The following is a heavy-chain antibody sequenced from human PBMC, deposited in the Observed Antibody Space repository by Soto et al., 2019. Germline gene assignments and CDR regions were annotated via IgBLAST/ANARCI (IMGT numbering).Heavy chain of an antibody. Sequence: GGSLRLSCAASGFTFSSYEMNWVRQAPGKGLEWVSYISSSGSTIYYADSVKGRFTISRDNAKNSLYLQMNSLRAEDTAVYYCAGMAWERAAVDYWGQGTLVTVSS. J-gene: IGHJ4*02. CDR2: ISSSGSTI. V-gene: IGHV3-48*03. D-gene: IGHD1-26*01. CDR3: AGMAWERAAVDY. CDR1: GFTFSSYE.